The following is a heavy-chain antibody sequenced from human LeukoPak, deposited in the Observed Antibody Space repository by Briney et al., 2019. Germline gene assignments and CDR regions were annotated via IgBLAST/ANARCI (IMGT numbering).Heavy chain of an antibody. J-gene: IGHJ5*02. Sequence: PGGSLRLSCAASGFTFSSYSMNWVRQAPGKGLEWVSYISSSSSTIYYADSVKGRFTISRDNAKNSLYLQMNSLRDEDTAVYYCARDLALGYCSGGSCYPSLYNWFDPWGQGTLATVSS. V-gene: IGHV3-48*02. CDR1: GFTFSSYS. D-gene: IGHD2-15*01. CDR2: ISSSSSTI. CDR3: ARDLALGYCSGGSCYPSLYNWFDP.